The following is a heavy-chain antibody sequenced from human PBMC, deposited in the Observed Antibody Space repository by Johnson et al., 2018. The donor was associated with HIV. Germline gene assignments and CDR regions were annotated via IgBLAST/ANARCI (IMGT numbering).Heavy chain of an antibody. J-gene: IGHJ3*02. CDR1: GFTFSSYG. V-gene: IGHV3-30*19. Sequence: VQLVESGGGVVQPGKSLRLSCVASGFTFSSYGMHWVRQAPGKGLQWVAVIWYDGSSKYYADSVKGRFTISRDNSKNTLYVQMNSLRVEDTALYYCARDGDDGDEADDTKGAFDIWGQGTMVTVSS. CDR2: IWYDGSSK. D-gene: IGHD3-9*01. CDR3: ARDGDDGDEADDTKGAFDI.